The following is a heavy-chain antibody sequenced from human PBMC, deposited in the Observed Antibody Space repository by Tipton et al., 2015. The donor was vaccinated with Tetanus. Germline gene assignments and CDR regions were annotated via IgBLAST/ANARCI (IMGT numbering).Heavy chain of an antibody. Sequence: TLSLTCTVSGGSINSYYWSWIRQPPGKGLEWIGYIYYSGSTYYNPSLKSRVTMSVDTSKNQFSLRLRSVTAADTAVFYCAGLYYYDSASYPLYWGQGTLVTVSS. CDR2: IYYSGST. CDR1: GGSINSYY. D-gene: IGHD3-10*01. CDR3: AGLYYYDSASYPLY. J-gene: IGHJ4*02. V-gene: IGHV4-59*04.